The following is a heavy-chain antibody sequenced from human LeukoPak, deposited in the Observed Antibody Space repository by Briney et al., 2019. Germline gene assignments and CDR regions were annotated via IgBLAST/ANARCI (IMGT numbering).Heavy chain of an antibody. CDR3: ARRQYSSGWHAFDI. CDR2: IYYSGST. Sequence: PSETLSLTCTVSVRPLSDYYWRWIRQPPGKGVEWIGYIYYSGSTDYNPSLESRVTISLETSKNQFSLKLSSVTAADTGLYYCARRQYSSGWHAFDIWGAGTMVSVSS. CDR1: VRPLSDYY. D-gene: IGHD6-19*01. V-gene: IGHV4-59*01. J-gene: IGHJ3*02.